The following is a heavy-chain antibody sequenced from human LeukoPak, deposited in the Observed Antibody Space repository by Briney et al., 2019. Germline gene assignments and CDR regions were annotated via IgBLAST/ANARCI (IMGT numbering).Heavy chain of an antibody. CDR1: GFTFRTYG. J-gene: IGHJ4*02. CDR3: AKGGPRGYSSSWYFDY. CDR2: IRYDGSNK. D-gene: IGHD6-13*01. Sequence: PGGSLRLSCAASGFTFRTYGMHWVRQAPGKGLEWVDFIRYDGSNKYYADSVKGRFTISRDNSKNTLYLQMNSLRAEDTAVYYCAKGGPRGYSSSWYFDYWGQGTLVTVSS. V-gene: IGHV3-30*02.